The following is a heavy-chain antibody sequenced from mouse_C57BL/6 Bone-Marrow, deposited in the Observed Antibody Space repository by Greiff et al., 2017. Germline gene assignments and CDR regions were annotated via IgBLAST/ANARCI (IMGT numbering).Heavy chain of an antibody. D-gene: IGHD1-1*01. V-gene: IGHV1-50*01. CDR1: GYTFTSYW. Sequence: QVQLQQPGAELVKPGASVKLSCKASGYTFTSYWMQWVKQRPGQGLEWIGEIDPSDSYTNYNQKFKGKATLTVDTSSSTAYMQLSSLTSEDSAVYYCARSGSSYRYFDVWGTGTTVTVSS. CDR3: ARSGSSYRYFDV. J-gene: IGHJ1*03. CDR2: IDPSDSYT.